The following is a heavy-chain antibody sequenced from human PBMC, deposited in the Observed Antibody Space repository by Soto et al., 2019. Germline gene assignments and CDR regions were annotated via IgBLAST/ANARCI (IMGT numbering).Heavy chain of an antibody. Sequence: PSETLSLTCSVSGASISSFNWNWVRQPAGKGPEWVGRLNIAGTINYNPSLKSRITMSMDTSKNQISLHLRSVTAADTAIYYCARDRGEYTSSWFWYFSHWGHGTRVTVS. D-gene: IGHD6-13*01. J-gene: IGHJ2*01. V-gene: IGHV4-4*07. CDR2: LNIAGTI. CDR1: GASISSFN. CDR3: ARDRGEYTSSWFWYFSH.